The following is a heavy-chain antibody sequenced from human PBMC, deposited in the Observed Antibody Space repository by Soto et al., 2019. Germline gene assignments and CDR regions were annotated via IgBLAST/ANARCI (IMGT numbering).Heavy chain of an antibody. Sequence: SETLSLTCAVSGGSISSGDYSWSWIRQPPGKGLEWIGYIYLIGSTYYNPSLKSRVTISVDTSKNQFSLKLSSVTAADTAVYYCARRKRGYSYGYGWFDPWGQGTLVTVSS. CDR3: ARRKRGYSYGYGWFDP. CDR2: IYLIGST. J-gene: IGHJ5*02. D-gene: IGHD5-18*01. V-gene: IGHV4-30-2*03. CDR1: GGSISSGDYS.